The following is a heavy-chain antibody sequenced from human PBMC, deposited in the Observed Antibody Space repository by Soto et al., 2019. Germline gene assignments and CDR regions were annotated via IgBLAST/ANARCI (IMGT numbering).Heavy chain of an antibody. D-gene: IGHD5-18*01. V-gene: IGHV3-30-3*01. Sequence: GGSLRLSCAASGFTFSSYAMHWVRQAPGKGLEWVAVISYDGSNKYYADSVKGRFTISRDNSKNTLYLQMNSLRAEDTAVYYCARDGDTGTYYYYGMDVRGQGTTVTVSS. CDR2: ISYDGSNK. CDR3: ARDGDTGTYYYYGMDV. CDR1: GFTFSSYA. J-gene: IGHJ6*02.